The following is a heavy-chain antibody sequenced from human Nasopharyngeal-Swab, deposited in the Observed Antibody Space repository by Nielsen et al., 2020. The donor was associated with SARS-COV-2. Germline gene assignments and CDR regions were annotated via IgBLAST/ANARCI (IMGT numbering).Heavy chain of an antibody. CDR1: GFTFSSYA. D-gene: IGHD3-22*01. CDR3: ARDRAYYYDSSGYYSDAFDI. Sequence: GESLKISCAASGFTFSSYAMHWVRQAPGKGPEWVAVISYDGSNKYYADSVKGRFTISRDNSKNTLYLQMNSLRAEDTAVYYCARDRAYYYDSSGYYSDAFDIWGQGTMVTVSS. CDR2: ISYDGSNK. V-gene: IGHV3-30-3*01. J-gene: IGHJ3*02.